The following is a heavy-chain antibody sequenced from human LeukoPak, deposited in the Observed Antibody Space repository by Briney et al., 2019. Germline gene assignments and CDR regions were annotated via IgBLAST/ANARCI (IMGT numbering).Heavy chain of an antibody. Sequence: PSETLSLTCTVSGVSITSGGYHWNWIRQHPGKDLEWIGKIYYSGNTYYSPSLKRRLTISIDTSKNQFSLKLSSVTAADTAVYYSASAYNYNYAFDYWGQGTPVTVSS. J-gene: IGHJ4*02. CDR3: ASAYNYNYAFDY. CDR1: GVSITSGGYH. CDR2: IYYSGNT. V-gene: IGHV4-31*03. D-gene: IGHD3-16*01.